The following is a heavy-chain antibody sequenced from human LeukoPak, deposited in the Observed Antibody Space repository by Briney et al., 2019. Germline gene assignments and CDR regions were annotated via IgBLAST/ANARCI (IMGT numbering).Heavy chain of an antibody. CDR2: IYYSEST. CDR3: ARTIRYFDWLSYYFDY. CDR1: GGSISSYY. D-gene: IGHD3-9*01. V-gene: IGHV4-59*01. Sequence: PSETLSLTCTVSGGSISSYYWSWIRQPPGKGLEWIGYIYYSESTNYNPSLKSRVTISVDTSKNQFSLKLSSVTAADTAVYYCARTIRYFDWLSYYFDYWGQGTLVTVSS. J-gene: IGHJ4*02.